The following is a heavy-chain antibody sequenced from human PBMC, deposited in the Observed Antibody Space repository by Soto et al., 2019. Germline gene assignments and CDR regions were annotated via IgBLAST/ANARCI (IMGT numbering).Heavy chain of an antibody. Sequence: QVQLVQSGAEVKKPGASVKVSCKASGYTFTSYDINWVRQATGQGLEWMGWMNPNSGNTGYAQKFQGRVTMTRNTSRSKAYMELSSLGSEDTAVYYCASPAHNYDFWSGYSFDIWGQGKMVTVSS. D-gene: IGHD3-3*01. CDR3: ASPAHNYDFWSGYSFDI. CDR1: GYTFTSYD. CDR2: MNPNSGNT. J-gene: IGHJ3*02. V-gene: IGHV1-8*01.